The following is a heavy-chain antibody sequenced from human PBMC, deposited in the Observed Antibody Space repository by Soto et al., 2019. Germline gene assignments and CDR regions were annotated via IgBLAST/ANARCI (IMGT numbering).Heavy chain of an antibody. J-gene: IGHJ5*02. CDR2: IIPILGIA. V-gene: IGHV1-69*04. Sequence: ASVKVSCKASGGTFSSYTISWVRQAPGQGLEWMGRIIPILGIANYAQKFQGRVTITADKSTSTAYMELSSLRSEDTAVYYCARETKKYSSSSSGFDPWGQGTLVTVSS. CDR3: ARETKKYSSSSSGFDP. D-gene: IGHD6-6*01. CDR1: GGTFSSYT.